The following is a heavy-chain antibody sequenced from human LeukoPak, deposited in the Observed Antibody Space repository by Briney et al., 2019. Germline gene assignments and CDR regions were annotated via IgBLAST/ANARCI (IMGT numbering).Heavy chain of an antibody. J-gene: IGHJ3*02. CDR1: GFTFNRYD. Sequence: GGSLRLSCAASGFTFNRYDMSWVRQAPGKGLEWVSVTYTGGNSYYADSVKGRFIISRDISKNTLYLQMNSLRAEDSALYYCARGGRGSAAVVAPRSFDTWGQGTMVTVSS. V-gene: IGHV3-53*01. CDR2: TYTGGNS. CDR3: ARGGRGSAAVVAPRSFDT. D-gene: IGHD3-22*01.